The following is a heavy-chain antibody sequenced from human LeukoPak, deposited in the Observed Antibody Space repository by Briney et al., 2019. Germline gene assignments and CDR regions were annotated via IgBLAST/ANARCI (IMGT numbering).Heavy chain of an antibody. D-gene: IGHD6-13*01. J-gene: IGHJ6*02. CDR2: ISYDGRNK. CDR1: GFTFSSYA. V-gene: IGHV3-30*04. CDR3: ARGQPPSYYDMDV. Sequence: GGSLRLSCAASGFTFSSYAMHWVRQAPGKGPEWVAVISYDGRNKYYADSVKGRFTISRDNSKNTLYLQMNSLRAEDTALYYCARGQPPSYYDMDVWGQGTTVTVSS.